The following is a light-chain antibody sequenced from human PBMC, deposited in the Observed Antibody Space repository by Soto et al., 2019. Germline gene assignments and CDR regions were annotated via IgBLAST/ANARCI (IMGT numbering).Light chain of an antibody. CDR1: SRDGVGYKY. V-gene: IGLV2-14*01. CDR2: EVS. Sequence: QSVLAQPSSVSVSTSQSFSISCTGTSRDGVGYKYVSWYHQRPDNTPKLIIVEVSNRPSGISSRFSGSKSGHTASLTISGLQAEDEADYYCASYTSSSTSVIFGRGTKVTVL. J-gene: IGLJ2*01. CDR3: ASYTSSSTSVI.